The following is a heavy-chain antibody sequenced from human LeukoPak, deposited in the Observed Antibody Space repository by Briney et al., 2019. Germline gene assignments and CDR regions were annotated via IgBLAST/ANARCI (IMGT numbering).Heavy chain of an antibody. V-gene: IGHV3-23*01. CDR1: GFTFINFA. J-gene: IGHJ4*02. CDR2: ISGSGDKT. Sequence: PGGSLRLSCAASGFTFINFAMIWVRQAPGKGLEWVSAISGSGDKTHYADSVKGRFTISRDNSKSVLYMQLNNLRLEDTAVYYCGEGHWGRGTLVTVSS. CDR3: GEGH.